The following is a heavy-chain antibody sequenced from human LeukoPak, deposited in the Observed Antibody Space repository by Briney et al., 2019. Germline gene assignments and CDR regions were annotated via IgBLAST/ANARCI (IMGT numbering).Heavy chain of an antibody. Sequence: PSETLSLTCTVSAGSVNSSPYYWGWVRQPPGKGLEWIGSIHYSGNTYYNPSLKSRVTISVDTSRNQFSLKLSSVSAADRGIYYCAKHEGSYFDKSGYTFECWGQGTLVTVSS. D-gene: IGHD3-22*01. J-gene: IGHJ4*02. CDR1: AGSVNSSPYY. CDR2: IHYSGNT. V-gene: IGHV4-39*01. CDR3: AKHEGSYFDKSGYTFEC.